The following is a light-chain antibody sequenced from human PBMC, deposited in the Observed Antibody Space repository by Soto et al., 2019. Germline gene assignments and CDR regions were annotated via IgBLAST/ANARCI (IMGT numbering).Light chain of an antibody. J-gene: IGLJ1*01. CDR1: SSDVGAYIF. CDR3: VSFAGGTYV. V-gene: IGLV2-8*01. CDR2: DVN. Sequence: SVLTKPPSASGSPGQSVTISCTGTSSDVGAYIFVSWYQQHPGKAPKLMVYDVNRRPPGVPDRFFGSKSGNTASLTVSGLQAEDEADYYCVSFAGGTYVFGPGTKVAVL.